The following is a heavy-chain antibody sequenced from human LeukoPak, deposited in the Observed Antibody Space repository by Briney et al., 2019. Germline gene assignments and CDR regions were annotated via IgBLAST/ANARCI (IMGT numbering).Heavy chain of an antibody. D-gene: IGHD2-2*01. CDR1: GFTFRNAW. CDR2: IKSKTDGGTT. Sequence: PGGSLRLSCTASGFTFRNAWMTWVRQAPGKGLEWVGRIKSKTDGGTTDYAAPVKGRFTISRDDSKNTLYLQMNSLKTEDTAVYYCTTVDCSSPSCLWRWFDPWGQGTLVTVSS. J-gene: IGHJ5*02. V-gene: IGHV3-15*01. CDR3: TTVDCSSPSCLWRWFDP.